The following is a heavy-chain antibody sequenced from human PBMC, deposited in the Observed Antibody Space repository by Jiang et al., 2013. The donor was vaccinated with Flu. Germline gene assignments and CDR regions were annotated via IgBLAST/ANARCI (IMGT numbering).Heavy chain of an antibody. CDR2: ILPILDIT. CDR1: GDTFGSYA. Sequence: SGAEVKKPGSSVKVSCRTSGDTFGSYAVSWVRQAPGQGLEWMGRILPILDITHNAQKFQGRVTLTADKSTNTASMELSSLRSEDTAIYYCARDSAPYYYDSSGYYLVWGQGTLVTVSS. J-gene: IGHJ4*02. V-gene: IGHV1-69*04. D-gene: IGHD3-22*01. CDR3: ARDSAPYYYDSSGYYLV.